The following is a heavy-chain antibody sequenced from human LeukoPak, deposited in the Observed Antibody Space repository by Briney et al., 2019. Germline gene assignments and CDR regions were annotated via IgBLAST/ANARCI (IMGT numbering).Heavy chain of an antibody. CDR1: GFSFSSYS. D-gene: IGHD1-14*01. CDR3: AKDRYGEIDY. Sequence: GGSLRLSCAASGFSFSSYSMNWVRQAPGKGLEWVSSITSSSTYIYYADSVKGRFTISRDNSKNTLYLQMNSLRAEDTAVYYCAKDRYGEIDYWGQGTLVTVSS. V-gene: IGHV3-21*01. CDR2: ITSSSTYI. J-gene: IGHJ4*02.